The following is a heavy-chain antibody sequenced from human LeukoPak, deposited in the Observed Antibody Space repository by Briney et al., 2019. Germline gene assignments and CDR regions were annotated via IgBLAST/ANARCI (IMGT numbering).Heavy chain of an antibody. CDR1: GYSFLDYY. Sequence: ASVTVSLQASGYSFLDYYVQWVRPAPGQGPEWMGWINPRSGGADYAQNFQGRVSMTRDTSITTAYMEVSRLRSDDTAVYYCASTHDRYFDYWGQGTLVTVAS. CDR3: ASTHDRYFDY. J-gene: IGHJ4*02. V-gene: IGHV1-2*02. CDR2: INPRSGGA.